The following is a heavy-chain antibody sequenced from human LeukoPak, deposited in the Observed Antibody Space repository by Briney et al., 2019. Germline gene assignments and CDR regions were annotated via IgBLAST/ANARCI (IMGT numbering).Heavy chain of an antibody. V-gene: IGHV3-48*02. CDR1: GFPFSSYV. CDR2: INHNAEMI. CDR3: ARDHDWAFDL. J-gene: IGHJ4*02. D-gene: IGHD3-9*01. Sequence: PGGSLRLSCEASGFPFSSYVISWVRQAPGKGLEWIAYINHNAEMIFYPDFVKGRFTISRDNAKNSLYLQMNALRDEDTAIYYCARDHDWAFDLWGQGTLVTVSS.